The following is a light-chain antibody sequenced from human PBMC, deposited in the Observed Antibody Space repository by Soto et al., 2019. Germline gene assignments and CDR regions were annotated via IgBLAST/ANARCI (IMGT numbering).Light chain of an antibody. CDR1: QSVRSNY. CDR2: DAS. V-gene: IGKV3D-20*01. CDR3: QQYGSSQT. Sequence: EIELTQSPATLSLSPGERATLSCGASQSVRSNYVAWYQQKPGLAPRLLIYDASSRATGIPDRFSGSGSGTDFTLTISRLEPEDSAVYYCQQYGSSQTFGPGTKVDIK. J-gene: IGKJ3*01.